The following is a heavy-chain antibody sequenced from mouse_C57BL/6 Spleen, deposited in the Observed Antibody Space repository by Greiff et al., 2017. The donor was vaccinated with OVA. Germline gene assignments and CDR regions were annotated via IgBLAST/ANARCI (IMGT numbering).Heavy chain of an antibody. D-gene: IGHD4-1*01. J-gene: IGHJ3*01. Sequence: DVKLVESGGGLVKPGGSLKLSCAASGFTFSDYGMHWVRQAPEKGLEWVAYISSGSSPIYYADTVKGRFTISRDNAKNTLFLQMTSLRSEDTAMYYCARTGTKDPWFAYWGQGTLVTVSA. V-gene: IGHV5-17*01. CDR3: ARTGTKDPWFAY. CDR2: ISSGSSPI. CDR1: GFTFSDYG.